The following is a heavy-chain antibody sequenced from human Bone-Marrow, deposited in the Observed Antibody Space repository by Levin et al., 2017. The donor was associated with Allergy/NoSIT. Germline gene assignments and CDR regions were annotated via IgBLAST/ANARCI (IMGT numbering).Heavy chain of an antibody. V-gene: IGHV3-9*01. Sequence: GGSLRLSCVASGFTFDEHAIHWVRQVPGKGLEWVSGISWNSNSIAYVESVKGRFTVSRDNAKNSLYLQMNSLRPEDTALYYCAKDMGRGPAGIPCFDGWGQGTQVTVSS. D-gene: IGHD2-2*01. CDR3: AKDMGRGPAGIPCFDG. CDR2: ISWNSNSI. CDR1: GFTFDEHA. J-gene: IGHJ4*02.